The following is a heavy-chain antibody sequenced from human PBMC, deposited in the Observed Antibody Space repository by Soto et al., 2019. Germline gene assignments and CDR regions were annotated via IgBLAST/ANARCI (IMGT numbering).Heavy chain of an antibody. D-gene: IGHD3-3*01. CDR3: ASPLRWSGYYIAFDY. V-gene: IGHV1-69*01. CDR2: IIPIFDTI. J-gene: IGHJ4*02. Sequence: QVQLLQSGAEVKKPGSSVKVSCKASGATFSSFAFSWVRQAPGQGLEWMGVIIPIFDTINYAQKFQGRVTITADESTGTAYMELSSLTSEDTAAYYCASPLRWSGYYIAFDYWGQGTLVIVSS. CDR1: GATFSSFA.